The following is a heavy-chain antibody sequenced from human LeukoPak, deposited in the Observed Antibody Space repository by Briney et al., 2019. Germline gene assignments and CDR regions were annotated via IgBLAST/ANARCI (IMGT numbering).Heavy chain of an antibody. CDR1: GYTFTSYY. Sequence: GASVKVSCKASGYTFTSYYMHWVRQAPGQGLEWMGIITTSGGSTTYAQKFQGRVTMTEDTSTDTAYMELSSLRSEDTAVYYCATLREGLEWWELRNRVFDYWGQGTLVTVSS. CDR3: ATLREGLEWWELRNRVFDY. D-gene: IGHD1-26*01. CDR2: ITTSGGST. J-gene: IGHJ4*02. V-gene: IGHV1-46*01.